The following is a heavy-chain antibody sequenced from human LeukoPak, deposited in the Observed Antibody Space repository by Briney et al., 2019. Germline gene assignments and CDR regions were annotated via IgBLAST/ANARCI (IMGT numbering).Heavy chain of an antibody. CDR1: GFTFNTYA. J-gene: IGHJ4*02. V-gene: IGHV3-23*01. D-gene: IGHD5-12*01. CDR3: AKRATMSGATYYFDY. Sequence: PGGSLRLSCAASGFTFNTYAMNWVRQAPGKGLEWVSGISGSGGSTYYADSVKGRFTISRDNSKNTLYLQMNSLRAEDTAVYYCAKRATMSGATYYFDYWGQGTLVTVSS. CDR2: ISGSGGST.